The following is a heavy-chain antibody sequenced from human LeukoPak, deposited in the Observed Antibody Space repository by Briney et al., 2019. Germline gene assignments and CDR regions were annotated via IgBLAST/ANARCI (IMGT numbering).Heavy chain of an antibody. CDR1: GYTFTGYY. J-gene: IGHJ5*02. V-gene: IGHV1-2*04. CDR2: INPNSGGT. Sequence: ASVKVSCKASGYTFTGYYMHWVRQAPGQGLEWMGWINPNSGGTNYAQKFQGWVTMTRDTSISTAYMELSRLRSDDTAVYYCARGVMPTYYDILTGSHLTGGNWFDPWGQGTLSPSPQ. CDR3: ARGVMPTYYDILTGSHLTGGNWFDP. D-gene: IGHD3-9*01.